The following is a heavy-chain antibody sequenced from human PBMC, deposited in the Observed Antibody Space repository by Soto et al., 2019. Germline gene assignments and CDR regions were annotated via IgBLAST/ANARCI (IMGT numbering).Heavy chain of an antibody. V-gene: IGHV3-23*01. CDR3: AKSLYYDFWSGQSDYFDY. Sequence: VQLLESGGGLVQPGGSLRLSCAASGFTFSSYAMSWVRQAPGKGLEWVPAISGSGGSTYYADSVKGRFTISRDNSKNTLYLQMNSLRAEDTAVYYCAKSLYYDFWSGQSDYFDYWGQGTLVTVSS. D-gene: IGHD3-3*01. J-gene: IGHJ4*02. CDR1: GFTFSSYA. CDR2: ISGSGGST.